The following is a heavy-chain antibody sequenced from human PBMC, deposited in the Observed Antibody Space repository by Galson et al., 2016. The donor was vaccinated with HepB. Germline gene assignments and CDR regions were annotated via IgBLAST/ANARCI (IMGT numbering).Heavy chain of an antibody. CDR2: ISYDGSNK. D-gene: IGHD2-2*01. Sequence: LRLSCAASGFTFSSYGMHWVRQAPGKGLEWVAVISYDGSNKYYADSVKGRFTISRDNSKNTLYLQMNSLRAEDTAVYYCAKDTARYCSGTSCSYGMDVWGQGTTVTVSS. V-gene: IGHV3-30*18. J-gene: IGHJ6*02. CDR3: AKDTARYCSGTSCSYGMDV. CDR1: GFTFSSYG.